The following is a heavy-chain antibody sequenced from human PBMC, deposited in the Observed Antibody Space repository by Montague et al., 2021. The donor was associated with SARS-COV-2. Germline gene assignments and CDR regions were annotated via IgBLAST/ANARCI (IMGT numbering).Heavy chain of an antibody. D-gene: IGHD3-22*01. V-gene: IGHV3-7*05. CDR2: IKQDGSEK. CDR1: GFTFSTFW. Sequence: SLRLSCAASGFTFSTFWMTWVRQVPGKGLEWVANIKQDGSEKYYXXSLKGRFTISRDNAKNSLYLQLDSLRAEDTAVYYCARGYDSSGYQYWGQGTLVTVSS. CDR3: ARGYDSSGYQY. J-gene: IGHJ4*02.